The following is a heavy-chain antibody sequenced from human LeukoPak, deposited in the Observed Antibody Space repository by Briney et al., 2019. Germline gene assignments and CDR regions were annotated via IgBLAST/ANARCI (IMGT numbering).Heavy chain of an antibody. Sequence: ASVKVSCKASGYTFTSYGISWVRQAPGQGLEWMRWISAYNGNTNYAQKLQGRVTMTTDTSTSTAYMELRSLRSDDTAVYYCARDIHDFWSGYPNRNFDYWGQGTLVTVSS. J-gene: IGHJ4*02. CDR1: GYTFTSYG. V-gene: IGHV1-18*01. D-gene: IGHD3-3*01. CDR2: ISAYNGNT. CDR3: ARDIHDFWSGYPNRNFDY.